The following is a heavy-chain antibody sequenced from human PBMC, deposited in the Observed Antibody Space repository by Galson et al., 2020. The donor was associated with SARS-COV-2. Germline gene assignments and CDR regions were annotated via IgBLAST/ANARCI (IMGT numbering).Heavy chain of an antibody. CDR3: LVKDY. J-gene: IGHJ4*01. Sequence: GGSLRLSCLASGFSFSDYAMHWVRQAPGKGLEYVSAMSSNGGTSFYADSVNHRFTMSRDNSKNTFYLQMTGLRVEDTALYYCLVKDYW. D-gene: IGHD2-8*02. V-gene: IGHV3-64D*09. CDR2: MSSNGGTS. CDR1: GFSFSDYA.